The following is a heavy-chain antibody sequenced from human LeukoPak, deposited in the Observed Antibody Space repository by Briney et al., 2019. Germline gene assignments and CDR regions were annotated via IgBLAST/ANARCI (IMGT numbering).Heavy chain of an antibody. CDR1: GYTFTSYD. CDR2: MNPNSGNT. D-gene: IGHD6-19*01. CDR3: ARGQSIAVARN. V-gene: IGHV1-8*01. Sequence: GASVRVSSTASGYTFTSYDINWVPQAAGPGLEWMGWMNPNSGNTGYAQKFQGRVTMTRNTSISTAYMELSSLRSEDTAVYYCARGQSIAVARNWGQGTLVTVSS. J-gene: IGHJ4*02.